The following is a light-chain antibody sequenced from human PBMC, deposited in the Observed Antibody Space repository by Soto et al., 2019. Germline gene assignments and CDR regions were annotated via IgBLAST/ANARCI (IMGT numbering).Light chain of an antibody. CDR2: DAS. CDR3: QLHDNLPLP. J-gene: IGKJ2*01. V-gene: IGKV1-33*01. Sequence: MYLSPSSLSAKEGDRVTITCQASQDISNYLNWYQQKPGKAPQLLIYDASNLEKGVPSRFSGSGSGTDFTFTISSLQAEDIATYYCQLHDNLPLPFG. CDR1: QDISNY.